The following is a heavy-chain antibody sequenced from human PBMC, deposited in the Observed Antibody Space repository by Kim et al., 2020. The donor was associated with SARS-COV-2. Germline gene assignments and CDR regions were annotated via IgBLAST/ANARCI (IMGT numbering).Heavy chain of an antibody. V-gene: IGHV3-7*01. CDR1: GFTFSSYW. J-gene: IGHJ6*02. Sequence: GGSLRLSCAASGFTFSSYWMSWVRQAPGKGLEWVANIKQDGSEKYYVDSVKGRFTISRDNAKNSLYLQMNSLRAEDTAVYYCARDLNYDSSGYYFVTIWDYYYGMDVWGQGTTVTVSS. D-gene: IGHD3-22*01. CDR2: IKQDGSEK. CDR3: ARDLNYDSSGYYFVTIWDYYYGMDV.